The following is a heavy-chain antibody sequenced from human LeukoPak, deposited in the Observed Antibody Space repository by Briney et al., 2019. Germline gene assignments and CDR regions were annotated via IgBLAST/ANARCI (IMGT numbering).Heavy chain of an antibody. CDR1: GGSISSYY. J-gene: IGHJ5*02. V-gene: IGHV4-59*08. CDR3: ARALKVCSGGSCYEGNWFDP. Sequence: SETLSLTCTVSGGSISSYYWSWIRQPPGKGLEWIGYIYYSGSTNYNPSLKSRVTISVDTSKNQFSLKLSSVTAADTAVYYCARALKVCSGGSCYEGNWFDPWGQGTLVTVSS. D-gene: IGHD2-15*01. CDR2: IYYSGST.